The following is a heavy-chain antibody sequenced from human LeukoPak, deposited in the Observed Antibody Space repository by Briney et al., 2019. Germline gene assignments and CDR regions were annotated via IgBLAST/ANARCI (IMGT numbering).Heavy chain of an antibody. V-gene: IGHV4-59*01. Sequence: PSETLSLTCSISDGSISSYYWNWIRQSPGKGLEWIGHIRYSGSTHYNPSLQSRVSISIDASKNHFSLKLRSVTAVDTAVYYCARWGHFDTSGYFVVDYWGQGTLVTVSS. CDR3: ARWGHFDTSGYFVVDY. J-gene: IGHJ4*02. D-gene: IGHD3-22*01. CDR2: IRYSGST. CDR1: DGSISSYY.